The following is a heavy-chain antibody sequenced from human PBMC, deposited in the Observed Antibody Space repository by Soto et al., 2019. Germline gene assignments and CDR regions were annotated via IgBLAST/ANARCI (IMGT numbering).Heavy chain of an antibody. V-gene: IGHV1-69*01. D-gene: IGHD3-3*01. Sequence: QVQLVQSGAEVKKPGSSVKVSCKASGGTFSSYAISWVRQAPGQGLEWMGGIIPIFGTANYAQKFQGRVTITADESTSTADLELSSLRSEDTAVYYCARGGNYDFWRGGGYWGQETLVTVSS. J-gene: IGHJ4*02. CDR3: ARGGNYDFWRGGGY. CDR1: GGTFSSYA. CDR2: IIPIFGTA.